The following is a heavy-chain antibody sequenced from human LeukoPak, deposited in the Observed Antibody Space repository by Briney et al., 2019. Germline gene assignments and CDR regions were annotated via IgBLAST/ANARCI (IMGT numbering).Heavy chain of an antibody. CDR1: GCSFNQYW. Sequence: GCSLRLSCAASGCSFNQYWMSWVRQAPGKGLEWVANIDPDGSETQYVDSVKGRFTPSRDNAKNSLFLQMNGLRAEDTAIYYCARIWYFGDNNWRYFDYWGRGTLVTVSS. D-gene: IGHD1-20*01. CDR3: ARIWYFGDNNWRYFDY. CDR2: IDPDGSET. J-gene: IGHJ4*02. V-gene: IGHV3-7*01.